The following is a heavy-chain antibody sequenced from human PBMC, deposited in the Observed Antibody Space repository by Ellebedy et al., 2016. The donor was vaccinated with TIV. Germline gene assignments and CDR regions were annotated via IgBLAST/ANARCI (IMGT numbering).Heavy chain of an antibody. CDR2: IITILGLA. Sequence: AASVKVSCKASGDTFSSYAISWVRQAPGQGLEWMGRIITILGLANYAQKFQGRVTITADKSTSTAYMELSSLRSEDTAVYYCASPPDCSSTSCPFDPWGQGTLVTVSS. V-gene: IGHV1-69*04. CDR1: GDTFSSYA. D-gene: IGHD2-2*01. J-gene: IGHJ5*02. CDR3: ASPPDCSSTSCPFDP.